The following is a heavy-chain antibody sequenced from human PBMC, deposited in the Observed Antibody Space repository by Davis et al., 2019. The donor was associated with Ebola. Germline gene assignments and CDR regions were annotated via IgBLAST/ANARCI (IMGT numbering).Heavy chain of an antibody. V-gene: IGHV3-23*01. CDR2: ISGSGGST. D-gene: IGHD2-2*01. J-gene: IGHJ5*02. Sequence: GESLKISCAASGFTFSSYAMSWVRQAPGKGLEWVSAISGSGGSTYYADSVKGRFTISRDNSKNTLYLQMNSLRAEDTAVYYCAKESAIVVVPAAHDPWGQGTLVTVSS. CDR3: AKESAIVVVPAAHDP. CDR1: GFTFSSYA.